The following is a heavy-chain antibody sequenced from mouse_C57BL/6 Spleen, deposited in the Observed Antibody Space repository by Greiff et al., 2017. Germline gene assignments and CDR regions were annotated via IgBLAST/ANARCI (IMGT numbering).Heavy chain of an antibody. V-gene: IGHV1-80*01. Sequence: VQLQESGAELVKPGASVKISCKASGYAFSSYWMNWVKQRPGKGLEWIGQIYPGDGDTNYNGKFKGKATLNADKSSSTAYMQLSSLTSEDSAVYFCASFTTVVVHWYFDVWGTGTTVTVSS. D-gene: IGHD1-1*01. CDR3: ASFTTVVVHWYFDV. CDR1: GYAFSSYW. CDR2: IYPGDGDT. J-gene: IGHJ1*03.